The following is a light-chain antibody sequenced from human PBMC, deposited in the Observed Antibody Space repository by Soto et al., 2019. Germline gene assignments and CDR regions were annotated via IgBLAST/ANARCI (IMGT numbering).Light chain of an antibody. J-gene: IGKJ1*01. CDR3: QQYNNWPQT. Sequence: EVVLTQSPGTLSLSPGERATLSCRASQSVSSDLAWYHQKPGQAPRLLIYGASKRAIGLPARFSGSGSGTEFTLTITSLQSEDFAVYYCQQYNNWPQTFGQGTKVDIK. CDR2: GAS. V-gene: IGKV3-15*01. CDR1: QSVSSD.